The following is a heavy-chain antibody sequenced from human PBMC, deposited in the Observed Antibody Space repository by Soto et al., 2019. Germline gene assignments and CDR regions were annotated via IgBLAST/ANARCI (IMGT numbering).Heavy chain of an antibody. D-gene: IGHD3-16*01. CDR1: GYTFPGYY. V-gene: IGHV1-2*02. CDR2: IHPNSGGT. Sequence: QVQLVQSGAEVKKPGASVKVSCKASGYTFPGYYMHWVRQAPGQGLELMGLIHPNSGGTHDAQKVQGRVTMTRDPSISTAYMELSRLRSHATAVYYCARVNGDYVSGWFDPWGQGTLVTVSS. CDR3: ARVNGDYVSGWFDP. J-gene: IGHJ5*02.